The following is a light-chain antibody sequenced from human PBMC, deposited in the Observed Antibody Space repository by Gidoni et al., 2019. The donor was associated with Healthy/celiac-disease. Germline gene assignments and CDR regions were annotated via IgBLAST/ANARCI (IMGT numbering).Light chain of an antibody. CDR1: QSVSSY. J-gene: IGKJ1*01. CDR3: QQRSNWPRT. Sequence: DIVLTPSPATLSLSPGERATLSCRASQSVSSYLAWYQQKPGKAPRLLIYDASNRDTGIPARFSGSGSGTDFTLTISSLEPEDFAVYYCQQRSNWPRTFGQGTKVEIK. CDR2: DAS. V-gene: IGKV3-11*01.